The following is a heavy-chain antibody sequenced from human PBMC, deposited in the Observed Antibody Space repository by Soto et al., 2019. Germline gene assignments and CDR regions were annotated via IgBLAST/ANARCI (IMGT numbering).Heavy chain of an antibody. V-gene: IGHV3-23*01. CDR2: ITRSGDRT. CDR1: GFTFSSSA. D-gene: IGHD2-8*02. CDR3: AKDWPNTDTHPEYFEH. J-gene: IGHJ1*01. Sequence: GGSLRLSCAASGFTFSSSAMTWVRQAPGKGLEWVSAITRSGDRTFYADSVKGRFTISRDNSKNTLYLQMNSLSAEDTAVFYCAKDWPNTDTHPEYFEHWGRGTLVTVSS.